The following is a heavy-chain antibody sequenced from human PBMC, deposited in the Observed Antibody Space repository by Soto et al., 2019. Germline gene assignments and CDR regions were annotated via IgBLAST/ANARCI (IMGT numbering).Heavy chain of an antibody. Sequence: GXSVKVSCKVSGYTFTYHYCHLVQQAPGKGLEWLGLVDPEESETIYAEKFQGRVTITADTSTDTAYMELRSLRSEDTGVYYCPYGSGSYLHYFEHWGQGTLVTVSS. CDR2: VDPEESET. V-gene: IGHV1-69-2*01. J-gene: IGHJ4*02. CDR3: PYGSGSYLHYFEH. CDR1: GYTFTYHY. D-gene: IGHD3-10*01.